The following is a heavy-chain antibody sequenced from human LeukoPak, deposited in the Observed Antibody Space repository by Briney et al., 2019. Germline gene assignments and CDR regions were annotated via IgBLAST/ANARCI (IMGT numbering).Heavy chain of an antibody. CDR2: IFNDGST. D-gene: IGHD4-17*01. J-gene: IGHJ4*02. Sequence: GESLRLSCAASGFTVRSNYMSWVRQAPGKGLEWVSLIFNDGSTYYADSVKARFTISRDNSMDTLYLQMNSLRVEDTAVYYCARDPGGDNAYWGQGTLVTVSS. V-gene: IGHV3-66*01. CDR3: ARDPGGDNAY. CDR1: GFTVRSNY.